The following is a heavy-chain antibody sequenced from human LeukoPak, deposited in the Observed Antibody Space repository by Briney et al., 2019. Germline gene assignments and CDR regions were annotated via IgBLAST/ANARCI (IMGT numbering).Heavy chain of an antibody. CDR1: GYTFTSYG. CDR2: ISAYNGNT. D-gene: IGHD2-2*01. CDR3: ARHRDRVVPAAMPWFDP. Sequence: ASVKVSCKASGYTFTSYGISWVRQAPGQGLEWMGWISAYNGNTNYAQKLQGRVTMTTDTSTSTAYMELRSLRSDDTAVYYCARHRDRVVPAAMPWFDPWGQGTLVTVSS. V-gene: IGHV1-18*01. J-gene: IGHJ5*02.